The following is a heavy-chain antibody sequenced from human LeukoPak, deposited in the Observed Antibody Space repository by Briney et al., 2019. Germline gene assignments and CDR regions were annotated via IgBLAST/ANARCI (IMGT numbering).Heavy chain of an antibody. CDR3: AREPSAYYYDSSGYLLDY. D-gene: IGHD3-22*01. Sequence: ASVKASCKASGYTFTSYYMHWVRQAPGQGLEWMGIINPSGGSTSYAQKFQGRVTMTRDTSTSTVYMELSSLRSEDTAVYYCAREPSAYYYDSSGYLLDYWGQGTLVTVSS. CDR1: GYTFTSYY. CDR2: INPSGGST. V-gene: IGHV1-46*01. J-gene: IGHJ4*02.